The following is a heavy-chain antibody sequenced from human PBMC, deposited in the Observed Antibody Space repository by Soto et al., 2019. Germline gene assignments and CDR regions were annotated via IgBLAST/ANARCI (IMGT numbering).Heavy chain of an antibody. D-gene: IGHD2-15*01. Sequence: EVQLAESGGGLVQPGGSLRLSCAASGLTFSTYAMNWVRQAPGKGLEWISYISISGNTIYYADSVRGRFTISRDNAKNSLYLQMNSLRAEDTAVYSCAMQVVAATGWYFDFWGRGTLVTVSS. V-gene: IGHV3-48*01. CDR3: AMQVVAATGWYFDF. CDR1: GLTFSTYA. J-gene: IGHJ2*01. CDR2: ISISGNTI.